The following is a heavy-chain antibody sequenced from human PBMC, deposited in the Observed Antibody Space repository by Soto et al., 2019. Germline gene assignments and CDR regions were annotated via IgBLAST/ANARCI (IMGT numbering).Heavy chain of an antibody. CDR2: ISGSGGST. J-gene: IGHJ5*02. D-gene: IGHD2-2*01. V-gene: IGHV3-23*01. Sequence: EVQLLESGGGLVQPGGSLRLSCAASGFTFSSYAMSWVRQAPGKGLEWVSAISGSGGSTYYADSVKGRFTISRDNSKNTLYLQLNSLRAEDTAVYYCAKDPDIVVVPAAIGPLDNWFGPWGQGTLVTVSS. CDR3: AKDPDIVVVPAAIGPLDNWFGP. CDR1: GFTFSSYA.